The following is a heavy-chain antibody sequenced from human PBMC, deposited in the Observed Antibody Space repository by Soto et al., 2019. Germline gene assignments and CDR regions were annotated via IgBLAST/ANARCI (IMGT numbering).Heavy chain of an antibody. CDR3: ARERFSHNWFDP. J-gene: IGHJ5*02. Sequence: PSETLSLTCTVSGGSISSAGYYCSWIRQHPGKGLEWIGYIYYSGSTYYNPSLKSRVTMSVDTSKNQFSLRLSSLTAADTAVYYCARERFSHNWFDPWAQGTLVTVSS. V-gene: IGHV4-31*03. CDR1: GGSISSAGYY. CDR2: IYYSGST.